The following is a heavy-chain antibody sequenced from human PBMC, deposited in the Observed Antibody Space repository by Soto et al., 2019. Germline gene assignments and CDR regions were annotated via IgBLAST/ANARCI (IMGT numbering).Heavy chain of an antibody. J-gene: IGHJ3*02. D-gene: IGHD3-22*01. CDR1: GYTFTSYG. Sequence: SVKVSFKASGYTFTSYGIRWVRQAPVQGLKWMGWISAYNGNTNYAPKLQGRVTMTTDTSTSTAYMELRSLRSDDTAVYYCARDLYYYDSSGNDAFDIWGQGTMVTV. CDR3: ARDLYYYDSSGNDAFDI. V-gene: IGHV1-18*01. CDR2: ISAYNGNT.